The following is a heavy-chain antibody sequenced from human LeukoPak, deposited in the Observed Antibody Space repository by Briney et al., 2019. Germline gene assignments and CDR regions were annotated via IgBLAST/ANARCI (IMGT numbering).Heavy chain of an antibody. CDR1: GFTFSSYA. V-gene: IGHV3-30-3*01. J-gene: IGHJ4*02. D-gene: IGHD5-18*01. CDR2: ISYDGSNK. CDR3: ARAHTAMVYYFDY. Sequence: QPGRSLRLSCAASGFTFSSYAMHWVRQAPGKGLEWVAVISYDGSNKYYADSVKGRFTISRDNSKNTLYLQMNSLRAEDTAVYYCARAHTAMVYYFDYWGQGTLVTVSS.